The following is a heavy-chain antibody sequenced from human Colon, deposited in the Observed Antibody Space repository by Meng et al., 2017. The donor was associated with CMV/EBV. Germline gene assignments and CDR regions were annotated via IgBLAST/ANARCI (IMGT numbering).Heavy chain of an antibody. D-gene: IGHD6-19*01. CDR3: ARRHTSGWYYFDS. CDR2: IYYRSRWLD. CDR1: GDTVSSTTVG. Sequence: SQTLSLTCDISGDTVSSTTVGWNWIRQSPSRGLERLGRIYYRSRWLDDYAQSVKSRISINVDTSKNQFSLQLDSVTPDDTAVYYCARRHTSGWYYFDSWGQGTLVTVSS. V-gene: IGHV6-1*01. J-gene: IGHJ4*02.